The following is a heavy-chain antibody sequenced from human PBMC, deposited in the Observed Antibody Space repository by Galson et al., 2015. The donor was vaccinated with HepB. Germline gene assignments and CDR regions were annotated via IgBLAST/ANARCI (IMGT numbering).Heavy chain of an antibody. J-gene: IGHJ4*02. CDR2: IYHSGST. V-gene: IGHV4-30-2*01. Sequence: PLSLTCAVSGGSISSGGYSWSWIRQPPGKGLEWIGYIYHSGSTYYNPSLKSRVTISVDRSKNQFSLKLSSVTAADTAVYYCARATLGGLSGYSYASDYWGQGTLVTVSS. D-gene: IGHD5-18*01. CDR3: ARATLGGLSGYSYASDY. CDR1: GGSISSGGYS.